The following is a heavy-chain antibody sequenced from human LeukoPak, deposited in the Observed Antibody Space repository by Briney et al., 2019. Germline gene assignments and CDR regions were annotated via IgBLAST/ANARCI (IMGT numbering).Heavy chain of an antibody. J-gene: IGHJ4*02. CDR3: ARANSLYCSSSTCLFDY. Sequence: ASVKVSCKASGYTFTDYYMHWVRQAPGQGFEWMGWINPNDGDTNYAQKFQGRVTMTRDTSISTAHMEVSRLRSDDTAAYYCARANSLYCSSSTCLFDYWGQGTLVTVSS. V-gene: IGHV1-2*02. CDR1: GYTFTDYY. CDR2: INPNDGDT. D-gene: IGHD2-2*01.